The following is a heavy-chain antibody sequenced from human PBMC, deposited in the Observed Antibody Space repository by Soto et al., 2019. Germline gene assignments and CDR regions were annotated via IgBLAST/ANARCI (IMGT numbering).Heavy chain of an antibody. CDR1: GYSFTSYG. V-gene: IGHV1-18*01. Sequence: QVQLVQSGAEVKKPGASVKVSCKASGYSFTSYGVSWVRQGPGQGLEWMGWISGFNGKTNYAQKVQGRVIMTTDTSTSTAYMELRSLRSDDTAVYFCARSPQHYYDSSGTTDYWGQGTLVTVSS. J-gene: IGHJ4*02. CDR3: ARSPQHYYDSSGTTDY. CDR2: ISGFNGKT. D-gene: IGHD3-22*01.